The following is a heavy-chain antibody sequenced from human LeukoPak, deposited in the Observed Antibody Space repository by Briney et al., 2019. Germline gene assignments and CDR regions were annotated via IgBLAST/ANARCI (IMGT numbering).Heavy chain of an antibody. CDR3: AKTGSWGSSNYYFDY. D-gene: IGHD2-15*01. J-gene: IGHJ4*02. V-gene: IGHV3-66*02. Sequence: GGPLRLSCAASGFTVSSNYMSWVRQAPGRGLEWVSLIYSDGSTYYADSVKGRFTISRDNSKNTLYLQMNSLRAEDTALYYCAKTGSWGSSNYYFDYWGQGTLVTVSS. CDR2: IYSDGST. CDR1: GFTVSSNY.